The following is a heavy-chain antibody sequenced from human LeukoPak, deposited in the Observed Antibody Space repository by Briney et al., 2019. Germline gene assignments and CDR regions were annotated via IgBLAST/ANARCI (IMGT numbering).Heavy chain of an antibody. Sequence: ASVKVSCKASGYTFTSYYIHWVRQAPGQGLEWMGWISAYNGDTKYAQKFQGRVTMTTDTSTSTAFMEVRSLRSDDTAVYYCARDPSNTSGWKTWFDPWGQGTLVTVSS. CDR2: ISAYNGDT. J-gene: IGHJ5*02. D-gene: IGHD6-19*01. V-gene: IGHV1-18*04. CDR1: GYTFTSYY. CDR3: ARDPSNTSGWKTWFDP.